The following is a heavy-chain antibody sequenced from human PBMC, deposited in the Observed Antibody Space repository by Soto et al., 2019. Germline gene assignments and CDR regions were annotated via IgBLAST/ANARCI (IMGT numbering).Heavy chain of an antibody. D-gene: IGHD2-15*01. J-gene: IGHJ4*02. V-gene: IGHV3-48*02. CDR3: ARGDRFRCSGDRCFSDGLFLS. Sequence: EVQLVESGGGLVQRGGSLRLSCAASGFTFAIHSMNWVSQAPGKGLEWISYINGSSSTMYYADSVKGRFIISRDNADSSLYLQMNSLRDADTAVYYCARGDRFRCSGDRCFSDGLFLSWGQGTLVTVSS. CDR2: INGSSSTM. CDR1: GFTFAIHS.